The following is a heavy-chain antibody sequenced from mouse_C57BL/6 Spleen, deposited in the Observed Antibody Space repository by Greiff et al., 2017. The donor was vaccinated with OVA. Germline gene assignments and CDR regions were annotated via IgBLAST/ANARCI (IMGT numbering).Heavy chain of an antibody. D-gene: IGHD2-12*01. V-gene: IGHV1-64*01. CDR2: IHPNSGST. J-gene: IGHJ1*03. CDR3: ASVRLYSEYGYFDV. CDR1: GYTFTSYW. Sequence: QVQLQQPGAELVKPGASVKLSCKASGYTFTSYWMHWVKQRPGQGLEWIGMIHPNSGSTNYNEKFKSKATLTVDKSSSTAYMQLSSLTSEDSAVYYCASVRLYSEYGYFDVWGTGTTVTVSS.